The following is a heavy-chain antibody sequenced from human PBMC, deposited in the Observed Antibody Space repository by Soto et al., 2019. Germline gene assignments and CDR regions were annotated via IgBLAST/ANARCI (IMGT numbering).Heavy chain of an antibody. V-gene: IGHV1-3*05. D-gene: IGHD2-21*02. CDR3: TRSIVVVTALDY. CDR2: INAGNGNT. J-gene: IGHJ4*02. CDR1: GYTFTSYA. Sequence: QVQLVQSGAEEKKPGASVKVSCKASGYTFTSYAMHWVRQAPGQRLEWMGWINAGNGNTKYSQKFQGIVTITRDTTASTAYMKLSSLRSEDTAVYYCTRSIVVVTALDYWGQGTLVTVSS.